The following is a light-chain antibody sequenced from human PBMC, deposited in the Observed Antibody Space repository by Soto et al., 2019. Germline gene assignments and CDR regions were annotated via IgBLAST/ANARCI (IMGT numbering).Light chain of an antibody. CDR3: QQYNNWPRT. V-gene: IGKV3-15*01. CDR2: GAS. CDR1: QSVSSN. J-gene: IGKJ1*01. Sequence: EIVMTQSPATLSVSPGERATLSCRASQSVSSNLAWYQQKPGQAPRLLIYGASTRATGIPARFGGSGPGTEFTLTISSLQSEDFAVYYCQQYNNWPRTFGQGTKVEIK.